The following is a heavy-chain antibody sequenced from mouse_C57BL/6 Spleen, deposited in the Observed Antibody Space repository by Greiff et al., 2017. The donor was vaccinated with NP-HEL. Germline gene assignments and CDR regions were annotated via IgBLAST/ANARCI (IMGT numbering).Heavy chain of an antibody. Sequence: VQLKESGPELVKPGASVKISCKASGYAFSSSWMNWVKQRPGKGLEWIGRIYPGDGDTNYNGKFKGKATLTADKSSSTAYMQLSSLTSEDSAVYFCARRTGTDYFDYWGQGTTLTVSS. V-gene: IGHV1-82*01. J-gene: IGHJ2*01. D-gene: IGHD4-1*01. CDR1: GYAFSSSW. CDR3: ARRTGTDYFDY. CDR2: IYPGDGDT.